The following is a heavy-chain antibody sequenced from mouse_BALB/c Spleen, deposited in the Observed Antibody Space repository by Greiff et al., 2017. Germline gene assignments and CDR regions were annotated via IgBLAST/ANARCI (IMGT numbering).Heavy chain of an antibody. CDR1: GFNIKDYY. D-gene: IGHD1-1*01. Sequence: VQLQQSGAELVRSGASVKLSCTASGFNIKDYYMHWVKQRPEQGLEWIGWIDPENGDTEYAPKFQGKATMTADTSSNTAYLQLSSLTSEDTAVYYCNPVVVFYAMDYWGQGTSVTVSS. V-gene: IGHV14-4*02. CDR2: IDPENGDT. CDR3: NPVVVFYAMDY. J-gene: IGHJ4*01.